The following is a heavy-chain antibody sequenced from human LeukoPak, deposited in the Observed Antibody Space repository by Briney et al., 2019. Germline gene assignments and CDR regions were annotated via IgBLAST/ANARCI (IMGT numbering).Heavy chain of an antibody. CDR2: IYPGESDT. J-gene: IGHJ4*02. CDR3: ARPRIAAAGISD. V-gene: IGHV5-51*01. CDR1: GYSFTRYW. D-gene: IGHD6-13*01. Sequence: GESLKISCKGSGYSFTRYWIGWVRQMPGKGLEWMGIIYPGESDTRYSPSLQGQVTIQPDKSISTAYLQWSSLKASDTAMYYCARPRIAAAGISDWGQGTLVTVSS.